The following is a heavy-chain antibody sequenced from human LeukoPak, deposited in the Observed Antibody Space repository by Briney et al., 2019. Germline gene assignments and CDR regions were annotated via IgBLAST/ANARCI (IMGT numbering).Heavy chain of an antibody. D-gene: IGHD3-10*01. CDR1: GGSISSYY. CDR3: ARVRLELAAGDAFDI. J-gene: IGHJ3*02. CDR2: IYYSGST. V-gene: IGHV4-59*01. Sequence: SETLSLTCTVSGGSISSYYWSWIRQPPGKGLEWIGYIYYSGSTNYNPSLKSRVTISVDTSKNQFSLKLSSVTAADTAVYYCARVRLELAAGDAFDIWGQGTMVTVSS.